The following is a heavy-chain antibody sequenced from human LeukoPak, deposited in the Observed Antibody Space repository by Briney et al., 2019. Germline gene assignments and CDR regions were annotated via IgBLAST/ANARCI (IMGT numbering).Heavy chain of an antibody. V-gene: IGHV6-1*01. Sequence: SQTLSLTCAISGDSVSSNSAAWNWTRQSPSRGLEWLGRTYYRSKWYNDYAVSVKSRITINPDTSKNHFSLQLNSVTPDDTAFYYCTRGTLNNGFDSWGQGTLVTVSS. J-gene: IGHJ4*02. CDR3: TRGTLNNGFDS. D-gene: IGHD1/OR15-1a*01. CDR1: GDSVSSNSAA. CDR2: TYYRSKWYN.